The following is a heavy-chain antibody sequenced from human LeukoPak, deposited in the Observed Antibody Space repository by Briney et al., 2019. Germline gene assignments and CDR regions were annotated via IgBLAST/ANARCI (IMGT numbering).Heavy chain of an antibody. CDR3: ARGLVATSSGDPFDY. J-gene: IGHJ4*02. D-gene: IGHD5-12*01. V-gene: IGHV4-34*01. CDR1: GGSFSGYY. CDR2: INHSGST. Sequence: SETLSLTCAVYGGSFSGYYWSWIRQPPGKGLEWMGEINHSGSTNYNPSLKSRVTISLDTSKNQFSLKLSSVTAADTAVYYCARGLVATSSGDPFDYWGQGTVVTVSS.